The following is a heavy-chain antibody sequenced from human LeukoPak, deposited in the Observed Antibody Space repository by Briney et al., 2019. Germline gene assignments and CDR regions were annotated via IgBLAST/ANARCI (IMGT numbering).Heavy chain of an antibody. D-gene: IGHD2-2*01. Sequence: SETLSLTCAVYGGSFSGYYWSWIRQPPGKGLEWIGEINHSGSTNYNPSLKSRVTISVDTSKNQCSLKRGSVTAADTAVYYWARRLGYCSSTSCYQFDYWGQGTLVTVSS. CDR3: ARRLGYCSSTSCYQFDY. CDR1: GGSFSGYY. V-gene: IGHV4-34*01. CDR2: INHSGST. J-gene: IGHJ4*02.